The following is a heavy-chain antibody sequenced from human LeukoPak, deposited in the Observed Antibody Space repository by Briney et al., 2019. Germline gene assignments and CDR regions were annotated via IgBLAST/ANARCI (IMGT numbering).Heavy chain of an antibody. J-gene: IGHJ2*01. V-gene: IGHV4-59*01. Sequence: SETLSLTCTVSGGSIRSYFWSWIRQPPGKGLEWIGYIYYSGSTNYNPSLKSRVTISVDTSKNQFSLKLSSVTVADTAVYYCARGSDHYDSSGYRYFDLWGRGTLATVSS. CDR3: ARGSDHYDSSGYRYFDL. CDR1: GGSIRSYF. D-gene: IGHD3-22*01. CDR2: IYYSGST.